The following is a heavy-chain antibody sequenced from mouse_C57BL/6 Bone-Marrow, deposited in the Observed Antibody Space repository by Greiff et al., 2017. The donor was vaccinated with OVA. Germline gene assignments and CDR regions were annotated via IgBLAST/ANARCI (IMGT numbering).Heavy chain of an antibody. Sequence: EVQLQQSGAELVRPGASVKLSCTASGFNINDYYMHWVKQRPEQGLEWIGRIDPEDGDTEYAPKFQGKATLTADTSSNTAYLQLSSLTSEDTAVYYCTTSYGNYVVAYGGQGTLVTVSA. CDR3: TTSYGNYVVAY. CDR2: IDPEDGDT. CDR1: GFNINDYY. J-gene: IGHJ3*01. V-gene: IGHV14-1*01. D-gene: IGHD2-1*01.